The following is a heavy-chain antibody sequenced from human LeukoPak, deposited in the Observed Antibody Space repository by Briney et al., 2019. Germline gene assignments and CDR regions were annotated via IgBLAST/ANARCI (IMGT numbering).Heavy chain of an antibody. Sequence: GGSLRLSCAPSVYTFRICWMSWVRRAPGRGVEGLSNIYQGGSEILCMDSVKGRFPISRENEKNSLYLHKHTVSAADTAVYYCARNQRSMRVARPTNWYFDLWGRGTLVTVSS. D-gene: IGHD3-22*01. J-gene: IGHJ2*01. CDR1: VYTFRICW. CDR2: IYQGGSEI. V-gene: IGHV3-7*01. CDR3: ARNQRSMRVARPTNWYFDL.